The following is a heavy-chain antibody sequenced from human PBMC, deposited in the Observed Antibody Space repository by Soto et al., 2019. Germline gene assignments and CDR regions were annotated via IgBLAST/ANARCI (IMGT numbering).Heavy chain of an antibody. Sequence: QLQLQESGPGLVKPSGTLSLICSVSGGYISSTSYYWGWIRHSPGTALEWIASIYYTGTTYYNPSLKGRVAISVDTSKTQVSLKVNSVTAADTAVYYCARGLRWTRSFDFWGQGTLVTVSS. CDR1: GGYISSTSYY. CDR3: ARGLRWTRSFDF. CDR2: IYYTGTT. V-gene: IGHV4-39*01. J-gene: IGHJ4*02. D-gene: IGHD1-1*01.